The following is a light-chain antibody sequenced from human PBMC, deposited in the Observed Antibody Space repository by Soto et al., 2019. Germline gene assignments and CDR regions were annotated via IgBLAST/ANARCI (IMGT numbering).Light chain of an antibody. CDR3: QQANSFPFT. CDR2: TAS. Sequence: DIQMTQSPSSVSASVGDSVTISCRASQGISSWLVWYQLKPGKAPKVLIHTASNLYSGVPSRFSGSGSGTDFTLTISNLQPEDSATYSCQQANSFPFTFGQGTKVEIK. CDR1: QGISSW. V-gene: IGKV1-12*01. J-gene: IGKJ1*01.